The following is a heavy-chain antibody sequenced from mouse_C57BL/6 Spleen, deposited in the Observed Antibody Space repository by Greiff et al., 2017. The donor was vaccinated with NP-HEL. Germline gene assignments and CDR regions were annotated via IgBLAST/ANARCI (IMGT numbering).Heavy chain of an antibody. V-gene: IGHV14-2*01. CDR2: IDPEDGAT. D-gene: IGHD2-4*01. Sequence: VQLQQSGAELVKPGASVKLSCTASGFNIKDYYMHWVKQRTEQGLEWIGRIDPEDGATKYAPKFQGKATRTEDTSSNTAYLQLSSLTSEDTAVYYCARGDYDRGAWFAYWGQGTLVTVSA. CDR3: ARGDYDRGAWFAY. CDR1: GFNIKDYY. J-gene: IGHJ3*01.